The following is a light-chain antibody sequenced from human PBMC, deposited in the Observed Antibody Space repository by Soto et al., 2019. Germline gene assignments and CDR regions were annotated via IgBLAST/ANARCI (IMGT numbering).Light chain of an antibody. J-gene: IGKJ1*01. CDR3: QQYDVYST. Sequence: DIQMTQSPSTLSASVGGTVTITCRASRSISSWLAWYQQKPGIAPKLLIYKASTLQSGVPSRFRGSGYWTDFTLTISRLQPDDSATYYCQQYDVYSTFGQGTKVEIK. CDR2: KAS. V-gene: IGKV1-5*03. CDR1: RSISSW.